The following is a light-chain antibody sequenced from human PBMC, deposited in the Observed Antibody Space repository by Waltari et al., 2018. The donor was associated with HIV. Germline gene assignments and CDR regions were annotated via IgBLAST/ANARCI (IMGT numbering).Light chain of an antibody. CDR3: TSYISSSIPV. V-gene: IGLV2-14*01. Sequence: QSALTQPASLSGSPGQSITISCTGTSSDISIYNSVSLYQHHPGKAPKVIIYEVTNRPSGISNLFSGSKAGDTASLTISGLQAEDEADYFCTSYISSSIPVFGGGTKLTVL. J-gene: IGLJ3*02. CDR2: EVT. CDR1: SSDISIYNS.